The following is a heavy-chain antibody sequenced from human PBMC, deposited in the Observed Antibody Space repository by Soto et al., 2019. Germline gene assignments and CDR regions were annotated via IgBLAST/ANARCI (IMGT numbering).Heavy chain of an antibody. J-gene: IGHJ4*02. CDR1: GYSINSGYY. Sequence: PSDTLSLTCVVSGYSINSGYYWGWIRQPPGKGLEWIGTIYPSESTYFNPSLKGRVTISVDTSMNQFSLKLTSVTAADTAVYYCARDQGVTRYFDYWGQGTQVTVSS. V-gene: IGHV4-38-2*02. CDR3: ARDQGVTRYFDY. CDR2: IYPSEST. D-gene: IGHD2-21*02.